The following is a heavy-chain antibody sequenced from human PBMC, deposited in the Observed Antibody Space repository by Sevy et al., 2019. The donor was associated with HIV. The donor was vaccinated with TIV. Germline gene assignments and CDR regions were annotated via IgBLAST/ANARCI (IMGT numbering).Heavy chain of an antibody. J-gene: IGHJ6*02. CDR2: ISSSSSYI. V-gene: IGHV3-21*01. D-gene: IGHD6-6*01. Sequence: GGSLRLSCAASGFTFSSYGMHWVRQAPGKGLEWVSSISSSSSYIYYADSVKGRFTISRDNAKNSLYLQMNSLRAEDTAVYYCASFSLASLYYYYGMDVWGQGTTVTVSS. CDR3: ASFSLASLYYYYGMDV. CDR1: GFTFSSYG.